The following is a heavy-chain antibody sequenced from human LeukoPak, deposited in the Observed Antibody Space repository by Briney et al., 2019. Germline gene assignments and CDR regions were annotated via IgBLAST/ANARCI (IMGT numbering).Heavy chain of an antibody. CDR1: GYTFTDYY. D-gene: IGHD3-3*01. Sequence: GASVKVSCKASGYTFTDYYMHWVQQAPGKGLEWMGRVDPEDGETIYAEKFQGRVTITADTSTDTAYMELSSLRSEDTAVYYCATVKVFGVVPGFDPWGQGTLVTVSS. CDR3: ATVKVFGVVPGFDP. J-gene: IGHJ5*02. V-gene: IGHV1-69-2*01. CDR2: VDPEDGET.